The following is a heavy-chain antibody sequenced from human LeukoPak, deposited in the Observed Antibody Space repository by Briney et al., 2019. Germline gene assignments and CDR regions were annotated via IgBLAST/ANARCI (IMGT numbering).Heavy chain of an antibody. CDR1: GGSISSNY. J-gene: IGHJ4*02. V-gene: IGHV4-59*01. D-gene: IGHD6-13*01. Sequence: PSQTLSPACTISGGSISSNYWSSIRQPPGKGLDWLGYIFFSAITSYHPSLNCRVTISIDTSKIQFSLKLPYVTAAHTAVYSCARGIEQLAILNYWDQGTLASVSS. CDR3: ARGIEQLAILNY. CDR2: IFFSAIT.